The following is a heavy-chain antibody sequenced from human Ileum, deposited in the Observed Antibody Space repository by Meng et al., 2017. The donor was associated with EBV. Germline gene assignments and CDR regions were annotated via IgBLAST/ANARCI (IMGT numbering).Heavy chain of an antibody. J-gene: IGHJ4*02. D-gene: IGHD2-2*02. CDR3: AGVRGIPAAIGFDY. V-gene: IGHV4-4*02. CDR2: NYRGGGT. CDR1: GGATSSSGG. Sequence: QEQLQEAGPGLVQPSGTLLLTSAGAGGATSSSGGWSRFRQPPGKWLGWIGENYRGGGTNYNASLKSRVTISVDDSTKHFSLKLNSVTAADTAVYYCAGVRGIPAAIGFDYWGQGTLVTVSS.